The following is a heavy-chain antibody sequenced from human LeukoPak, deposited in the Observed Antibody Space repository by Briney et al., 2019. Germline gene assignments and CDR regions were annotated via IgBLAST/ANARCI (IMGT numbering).Heavy chain of an antibody. CDR3: AKLGKTENHYGSGRFSYYYYMDV. J-gene: IGHJ6*03. CDR2: IRSDGINK. Sequence: GGSLRLSCAASGFTFSNYGMHWVRQAPGKGLEWVAFIRSDGINKYHADSVKGRFTISRDNSKNTLYLQMNSLRAEDTAVYYCAKLGKTENHYGSGRFSYYYYMDVWGKGTTVTISS. D-gene: IGHD3-10*01. CDR1: GFTFSNYG. V-gene: IGHV3-30*02.